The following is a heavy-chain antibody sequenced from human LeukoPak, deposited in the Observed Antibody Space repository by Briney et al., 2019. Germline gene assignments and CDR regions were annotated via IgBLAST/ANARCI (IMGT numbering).Heavy chain of an antibody. Sequence: GGSLRLSCAASGFTFSNYAMHWVRQAPGKGLEWVSLISSGGTYEYYADSVKGRFTISRDNSKDTLYLQLNSLRAEDTAVYYCARDSTYYYDSGSSGPHYFDNWGQGTLVTVSS. CDR3: ARDSTYYYDSGSSGPHYFDN. J-gene: IGHJ4*02. V-gene: IGHV3-30*01. D-gene: IGHD3-10*01. CDR1: GFTFSNYA. CDR2: ISSGGTYE.